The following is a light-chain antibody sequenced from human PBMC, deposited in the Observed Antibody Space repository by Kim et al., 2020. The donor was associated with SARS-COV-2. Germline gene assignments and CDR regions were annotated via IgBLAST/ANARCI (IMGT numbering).Light chain of an antibody. CDR1: QRVRDNY. CDR3: QRYGGSPPYT. Sequence: ETVLTQSPDTLSLSPGDRATLSCRASQRVRDNYIAWHQHKPGQSPMLLIYGASSRARGVPDRFSGGGSGTDFTLTIDRLEPEDFAVYYCQRYGGSPPYTFGQETKLEIK. J-gene: IGKJ2*01. V-gene: IGKV3-20*01. CDR2: GAS.